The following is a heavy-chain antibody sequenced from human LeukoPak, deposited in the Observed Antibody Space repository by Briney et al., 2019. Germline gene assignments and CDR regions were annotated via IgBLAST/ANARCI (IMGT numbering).Heavy chain of an antibody. J-gene: IGHJ3*02. CDR3: ARHSLSSNGENAFDI. Sequence: PSETLSLTCTVSGGSINNYYWTWIRQPPGKGLEWIGYVYYTGTTDSSPSLKSRLTISVDTSNNHFSLNLYSVTAADTAVYYCARHSLSSNGENAFDIWGPGTMVTVSS. CDR2: VYYTGTT. V-gene: IGHV4-59*08. D-gene: IGHD7-27*01. CDR1: GGSINNYY.